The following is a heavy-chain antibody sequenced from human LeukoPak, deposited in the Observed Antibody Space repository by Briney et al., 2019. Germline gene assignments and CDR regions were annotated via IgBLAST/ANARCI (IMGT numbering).Heavy chain of an antibody. V-gene: IGHV3-23*01. CDR1: GFIFSSHA. Sequence: GGSLRLSCAASGFIFSSHAMSWVRQAPGKGLEWVSGISGSGGSTYYADSVKGRFTISRDNSKNTLYLQMNSLRAEDTAVYYCTESLSGDYYSSFDYWGLGTLVTVSS. D-gene: IGHD2-21*01. J-gene: IGHJ4*02. CDR2: ISGSGGST. CDR3: TESLSGDYYSSFDY.